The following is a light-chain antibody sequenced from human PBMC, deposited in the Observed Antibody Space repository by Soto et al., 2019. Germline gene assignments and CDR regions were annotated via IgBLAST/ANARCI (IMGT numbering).Light chain of an antibody. J-gene: IGLJ1*01. CDR3: SSYTSSSTPMV. V-gene: IGLV2-14*01. Sequence: QSVLTQPPSASGAPGQRVTISCTGTSSDVGGYNYVSWYQQHPGKAPKLMIYEVSNRPSGVSNRFSGSKSGNTASLTISGLQAEDEADYYCSSYTSSSTPMVFGTGTKVTVL. CDR2: EVS. CDR1: SSDVGGYNY.